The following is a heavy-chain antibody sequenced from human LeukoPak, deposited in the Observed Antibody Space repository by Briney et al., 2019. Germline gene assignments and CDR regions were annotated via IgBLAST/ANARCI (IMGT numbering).Heavy chain of an antibody. J-gene: IGHJ4*02. Sequence: GGSLRLSCATSGFTFRNHGMHWVRQAPGKGLEWVAFIRYDELQDYYADSVRGRFTISRDNAKNSLYLQINSLRAEDTAVYYCARVRGDYYLDYWGQGTLVTVSS. CDR2: IRYDELQD. CDR3: ARVRGDYYLDY. D-gene: IGHD3-16*01. V-gene: IGHV3-30*02. CDR1: GFTFRNHG.